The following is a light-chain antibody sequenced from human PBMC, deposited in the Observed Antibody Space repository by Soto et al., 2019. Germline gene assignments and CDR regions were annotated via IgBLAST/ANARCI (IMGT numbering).Light chain of an antibody. CDR2: AAS. J-gene: IGKJ1*01. CDR3: HQNRGT. CDR1: QSISSY. V-gene: IGKV1-39*01. Sequence: DIQMTQSPSSLSASVGDRVTITCRASQSISSYLNWYQQKPGKAPKLLIYAASSLQSGVPSRFSGSGSGTDFTLTISSLQPEDFATYYCHQNRGTFGQGTKVEIK.